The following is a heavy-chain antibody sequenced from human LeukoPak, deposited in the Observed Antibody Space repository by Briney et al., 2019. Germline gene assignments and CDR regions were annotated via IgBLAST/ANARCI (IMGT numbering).Heavy chain of an antibody. CDR2: IGTAGDT. V-gene: IGHV3-13*01. CDR1: GFTFSSYD. Sequence: PGGSLRLSCAASGFTFSSYDMHWVRQATGKGLEWVSAIGTAGDTYYPGSVKGRFTISRENAKNSLYLQMNSLRAGDTAVYYCARGVGYYDSSGYSYAFDIWGQGTMVTVSS. D-gene: IGHD3-22*01. CDR3: ARGVGYYDSSGYSYAFDI. J-gene: IGHJ3*02.